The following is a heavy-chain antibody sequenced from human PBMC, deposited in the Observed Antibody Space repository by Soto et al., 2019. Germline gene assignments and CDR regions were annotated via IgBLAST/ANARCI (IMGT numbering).Heavy chain of an antibody. Sequence: QVQLVQSGAEVKKPGASVKVSCKASGYTFTNYYMHWVRQAPGQGLEWMGIINPSGGSTSYAQKFQGRVTMTRDTSTSTGYMELSSLRSEDTAVYYCARATIVVVAHLTHWGQGTLVTVSS. J-gene: IGHJ4*02. D-gene: IGHD2-15*01. V-gene: IGHV1-46*01. CDR3: ARATIVVVAHLTH. CDR2: INPSGGST. CDR1: GYTFTNYY.